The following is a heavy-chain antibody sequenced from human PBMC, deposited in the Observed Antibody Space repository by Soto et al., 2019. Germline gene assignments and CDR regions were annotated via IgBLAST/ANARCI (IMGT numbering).Heavy chain of an antibody. V-gene: IGHV1-46*01. Sequence: QVQLVQSGAEVKKPGASVKVSCKASGYTFTSYYMHWVRQAPGQGLEWMGIINPGGGSTSYAQKFQGRVTMTRDTSTRTVCMELSSLRSEDTAVYYCAVVFKGSTEVTPAPLDYWGQGTLVTVSS. J-gene: IGHJ4*02. CDR3: AVVFKGSTEVTPAPLDY. CDR2: INPGGGST. D-gene: IGHD2-21*02. CDR1: GYTFTSYY.